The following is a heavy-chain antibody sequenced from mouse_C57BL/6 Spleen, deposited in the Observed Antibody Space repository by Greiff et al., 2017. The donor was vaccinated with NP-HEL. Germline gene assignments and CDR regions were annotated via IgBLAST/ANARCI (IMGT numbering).Heavy chain of an antibody. Sequence: QVQLQQSGAELARPGASVKLSCKASGYTFTSYGISWVKQRTGQGLEWIGEIYPRSGNTYYIEKFKGKATLTADKSSSTAYMGLRSLTSEDSAVYFCAHYYGSSYGYFDVWGTGTTVTVSS. CDR3: AHYYGSSYGYFDV. CDR2: IYPRSGNT. D-gene: IGHD1-1*01. J-gene: IGHJ1*03. CDR1: GYTFTSYG. V-gene: IGHV1-81*01.